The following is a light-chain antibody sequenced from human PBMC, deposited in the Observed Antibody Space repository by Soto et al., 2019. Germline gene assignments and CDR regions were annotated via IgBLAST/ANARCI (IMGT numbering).Light chain of an antibody. V-gene: IGKV3-11*01. Sequence: EIVVTQSPATLSLSPGERATLSCRASQSVSSYLACYQQKPGQAPRLLIYDASNRATVIPARFSGSGSGTYFTITLSCLKPQYFAVYYSQRRSHSFTFGQGTTLAIK. J-gene: IGKJ2*01. CDR1: QSVSSY. CDR2: DAS. CDR3: QRRSHSFT.